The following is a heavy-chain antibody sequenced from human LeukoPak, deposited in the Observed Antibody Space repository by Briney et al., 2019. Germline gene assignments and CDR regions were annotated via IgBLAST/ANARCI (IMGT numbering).Heavy chain of an antibody. Sequence: PGGSLRLSCAASGFTFSSYSMNWVRQAPGKGLEWVSSISSSSSYIYYADSVKGRFTISRDNAKNSLYLQMNSLRAEDTAVYYCARGLGVVPAATNHWGQGTLVTVSS. CDR2: ISSSSSYI. D-gene: IGHD2-2*01. CDR1: GFTFSSYS. J-gene: IGHJ4*02. CDR3: ARGLGVVPAATNH. V-gene: IGHV3-21*01.